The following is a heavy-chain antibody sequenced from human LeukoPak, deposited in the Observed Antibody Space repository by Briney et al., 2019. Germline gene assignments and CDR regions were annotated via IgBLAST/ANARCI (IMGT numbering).Heavy chain of an antibody. V-gene: IGHV4-59*01. Sequence: SETLSLTCTVSGVSTSSYYWSWIRQPPGKGLEWIGYIYYSGSTNYNPSLKGRVTISVDTSKNQFSLKLSSVTAADTAVYYCAREDSSSSVDYWGQGTLVTVSS. D-gene: IGHD6-6*01. CDR1: GVSTSSYY. CDR3: AREDSSSSVDY. J-gene: IGHJ4*02. CDR2: IYYSGST.